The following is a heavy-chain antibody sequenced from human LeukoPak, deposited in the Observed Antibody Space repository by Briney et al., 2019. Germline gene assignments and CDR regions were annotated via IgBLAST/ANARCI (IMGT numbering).Heavy chain of an antibody. CDR2: VYYSGST. CDR3: PRHYGYSYGPDS. CDR1: GGSISTYY. Sequence: PSETLSLTCTLSGGSISTYYWSWIRHPPGKGREWTGWVYYSGSTSYHPSLKSRVIISVDTSKHELSRKLSSVTAANTPAYYWPRHYGYSYGPDSWGQGTLVTVSS. J-gene: IGHJ4*02. V-gene: IGHV4-59*08. D-gene: IGHD5-18*01.